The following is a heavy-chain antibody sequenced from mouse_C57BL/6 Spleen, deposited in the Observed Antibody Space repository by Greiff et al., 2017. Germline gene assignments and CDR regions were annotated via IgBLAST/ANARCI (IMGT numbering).Heavy chain of an antibody. V-gene: IGHV5-9-1*02. D-gene: IGHD1-1*01. Sequence: EVNVVESGEGLVKPGGSLKLSCAASGFTFSSYAMSWVRQTPEKRLEWVAYISSGGDYIYYADTVKGRFTISRDNARNTLYLQMSSLKAEDTAMYYCTRDQLAKGYFDVWGTGTTVTVSS. CDR2: ISSGGDYI. J-gene: IGHJ1*03. CDR1: GFTFSSYA. CDR3: TRDQLAKGYFDV.